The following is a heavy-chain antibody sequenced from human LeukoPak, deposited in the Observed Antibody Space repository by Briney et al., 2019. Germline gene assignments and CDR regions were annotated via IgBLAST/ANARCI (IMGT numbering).Heavy chain of an antibody. D-gene: IGHD5-24*01. CDR2: ISYEGKDK. J-gene: IGHJ4*02. V-gene: IGHV3-30*04. CDR1: GFTFSSYA. Sequence: GGSLRLSCAGSGFTFSSYAVHWVRQAPGKGLEWVAVISYEGKDKYYADSAKGRFTISRDNSKNSLYLQMNSLRTDDTAVYYCAKDQGDGYNYGPDYWGQGTLVTVSS. CDR3: AKDQGDGYNYGPDY.